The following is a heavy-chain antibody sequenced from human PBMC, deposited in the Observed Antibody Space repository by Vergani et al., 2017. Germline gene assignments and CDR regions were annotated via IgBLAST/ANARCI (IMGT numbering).Heavy chain of an antibody. CDR2: IYHSGGA. D-gene: IGHD3-9*01. V-gene: IGHV4-39*01. CDR3: ARTESFILRYFHWAL. Sequence: QLHLQESGPGLVKPSETLSLTCTVSGGSITRSSYYWGWIRQPPGKGLEWIGNIYHSGGAYFNPSLKCRVTISVDTSKNQFSLEVTSVTAADTAIYFCARTESFILRYFHWALWGQGTLVTVSS. CDR1: GGSITRSSYY. J-gene: IGHJ4*02.